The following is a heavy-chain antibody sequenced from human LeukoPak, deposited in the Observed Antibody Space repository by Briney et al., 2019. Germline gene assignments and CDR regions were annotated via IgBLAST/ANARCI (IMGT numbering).Heavy chain of an antibody. V-gene: IGHV3-30*04. J-gene: IGHJ4*02. CDR3: ATELSY. Sequence: PGGSLRRSCAASGFTFSSYAMHWVRQAPGKGLEWVAVISYDGSNKYYADSVKGRFTISRDNSKNTLYLQMNSLRAEDTAVYYCATELSYWGQGTLVTVSS. CDR2: ISYDGSNK. CDR1: GFTFSSYA.